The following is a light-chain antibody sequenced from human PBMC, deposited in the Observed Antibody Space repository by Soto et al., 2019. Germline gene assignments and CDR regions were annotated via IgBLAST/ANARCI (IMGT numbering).Light chain of an antibody. J-gene: IGLJ1*01. Sequence: QSVLTQPASVSGSPGQSITISCTGTGSDVGGFNYVSWYQHHPGKAPKLIIFEVSNRPSGVSSRFSGSKSGNSASLTISGLQAEDEADYFCSSYTTSSAHYVFGTGTKVTVL. CDR1: GSDVGGFNY. CDR2: EVS. CDR3: SSYTTSSAHYV. V-gene: IGLV2-14*01.